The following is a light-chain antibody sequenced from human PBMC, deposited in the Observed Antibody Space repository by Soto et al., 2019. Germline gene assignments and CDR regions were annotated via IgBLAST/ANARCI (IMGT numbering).Light chain of an antibody. CDR1: SNDVGGYNY. V-gene: IGLV2-14*01. J-gene: IGLJ3*02. Sequence: QSALTQPASVSGSPGQSITISCTGTSNDVGGYNYVSWYQQHPGKAPKLMIYDVSNRPSGISNRFSGSKSGNTASLTISGLQAEDEADYYCSSYRSTGTPGVFGGGTKLTVL. CDR3: SSYRSTGTPGV. CDR2: DVS.